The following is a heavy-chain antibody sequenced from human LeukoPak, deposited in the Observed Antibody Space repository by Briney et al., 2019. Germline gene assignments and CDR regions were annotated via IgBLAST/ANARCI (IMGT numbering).Heavy chain of an antibody. CDR2: ISGSGGST. D-gene: IGHD3-10*01. V-gene: IGHV3-23*01. CDR3: AKGRSPAQEYYFDY. CDR1: RFTLSSYV. J-gene: IGHJ4*02. Sequence: PGGCLRLSRAPSRFTLSSYVISWVRPAPRKRLESVSAISGSGGSTYHADSVKGRFTISRDNSKNTLYLQMNSQRAEDTAVYYCAKGRSPAQEYYFDYWGQRTLVTVSS.